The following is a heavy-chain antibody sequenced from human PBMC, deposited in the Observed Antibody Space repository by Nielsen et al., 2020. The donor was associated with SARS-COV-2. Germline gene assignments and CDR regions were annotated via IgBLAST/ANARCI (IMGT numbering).Heavy chain of an antibody. CDR1: GYTFTSYG. CDR2: ISAYNGNT. V-gene: IGHV1-18*01. D-gene: IGHD4-17*01. Sequence: ASMKVSCKASGYTFTSYGISWVRQAPGQGLEWMGWISAYNGNTNYAQKLQGRVTMTTDTSTSTAYMELRSLRSDDTAVYYCAITNYGDYPDSYYFDYWGQGTLVTVSS. J-gene: IGHJ4*02. CDR3: AITNYGDYPDSYYFDY.